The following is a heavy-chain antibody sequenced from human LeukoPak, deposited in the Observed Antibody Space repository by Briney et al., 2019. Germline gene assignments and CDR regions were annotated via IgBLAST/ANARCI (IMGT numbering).Heavy chain of an antibody. CDR2: IYYSGST. Sequence: KPSETLSLTCTVSGYSISSGYYWGWIRQPPGKGLEWIGYIYYSGSTNYNPSLKSRVTISVDTSKNQFSLKLSSVTAADTAVYYCARAGNSVYGYFDYWGQGTLVTVSS. J-gene: IGHJ4*02. CDR1: GYSISSGYY. CDR3: ARAGNSVYGYFDY. D-gene: IGHD4-23*01. V-gene: IGHV4-61*01.